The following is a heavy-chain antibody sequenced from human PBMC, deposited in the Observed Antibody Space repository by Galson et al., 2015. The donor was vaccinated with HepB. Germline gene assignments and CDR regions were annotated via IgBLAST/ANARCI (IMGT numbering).Heavy chain of an antibody. CDR2: VQYDGDNK. J-gene: IGHJ4*02. CDR3: AKDHGYSYGYGDY. V-gene: IGHV3-30*02. D-gene: IGHD5-18*01. CDR1: GFSFSSYG. Sequence: SLRLSCAASGFSFSSYGMHWVRQAPGKGLEWVASVQYDGDNKNFADSVKGRFTISRDNSKNTLYLQMNRLRVEDTAVYYCAKDHGYSYGYGDYWGQGTLVTVSS.